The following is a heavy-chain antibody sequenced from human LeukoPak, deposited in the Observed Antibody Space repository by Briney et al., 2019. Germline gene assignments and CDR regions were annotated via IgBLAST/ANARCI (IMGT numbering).Heavy chain of an antibody. Sequence: SETLSLTCTVSGGSISSYYWSWIRQPAGKGLEWIGRIYTSGSTNYNPSLKSRVTMSVDTSKNQFSLKLSSVTAADTAVYYCARDEGRYSNYAPFDPWGQGTLVTVSS. CDR1: GGSISSYY. CDR3: ARDEGRYSNYAPFDP. D-gene: IGHD4-11*01. J-gene: IGHJ5*02. V-gene: IGHV4-4*07. CDR2: IYTSGST.